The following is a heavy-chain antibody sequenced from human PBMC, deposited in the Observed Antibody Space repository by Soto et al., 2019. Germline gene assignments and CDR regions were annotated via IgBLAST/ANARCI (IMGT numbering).Heavy chain of an antibody. CDR1: GYTFTSYY. Sequence: QVQLVQSGAEVKKPGASVKVSCKASGYTFTSYYMHWVRQAPGQGLEWMGIINPSGGSTSYAQKCQGRDTMTRDTSTSTVDMELSSLRSEDTAVYYWASQADYGDYVGGFDPWGQGTLVTVSS. CDR3: ASQADYGDYVGGFDP. D-gene: IGHD4-17*01. CDR2: INPSGGST. J-gene: IGHJ5*02. V-gene: IGHV1-46*01.